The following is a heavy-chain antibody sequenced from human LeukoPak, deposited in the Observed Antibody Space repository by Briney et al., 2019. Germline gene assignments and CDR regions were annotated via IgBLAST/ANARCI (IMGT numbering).Heavy chain of an antibody. V-gene: IGHV3-21*01. CDR3: ARASGGGVDDAFDI. J-gene: IGHJ3*02. D-gene: IGHD3-3*01. CDR2: ISSSSSYI. Sequence: GGSLRLSCAASGFTFSSYSMNWVRQAPGKGLEWVSSISSSSSYIYYADSVKGRFTISRDNAKNSLYLQMNSLRAEDTAVYCCARASGGGVDDAFDIWGQGTMVTVSS. CDR1: GFTFSSYS.